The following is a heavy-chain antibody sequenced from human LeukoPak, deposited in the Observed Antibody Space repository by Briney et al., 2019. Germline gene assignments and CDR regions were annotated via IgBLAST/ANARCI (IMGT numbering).Heavy chain of an antibody. CDR1: GYSISSGYY. D-gene: IGHD4-23*01. Sequence: PSETLSLTCTVSGYSISSGYYWGWIRQSPGKGLEWIASFYNSGSTYYTPSLKSRVTISVDTSKNQFSLKLSSVTAADTAVYYCARRWAGLDYWGQGTLVTVSS. J-gene: IGHJ4*02. CDR3: ARRWAGLDY. V-gene: IGHV4-38-2*02. CDR2: FYNSGST.